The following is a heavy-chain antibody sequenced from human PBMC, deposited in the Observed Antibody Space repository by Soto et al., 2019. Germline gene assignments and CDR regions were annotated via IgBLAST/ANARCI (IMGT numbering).Heavy chain of an antibody. V-gene: IGHV1-8*01. Sequence: QLQLVQSGAEVKKPGASVKVSCKASGNTFSNYDINWARQATGQGLEWMGWMYPNSGSTGYAQKFQGRVTLTRNTSTTTAYMELSSLTAEDTAIYYCYDLDSWGQGTLVTVSS. J-gene: IGHJ5*01. CDR3: YDLDS. D-gene: IGHD5-12*01. CDR2: MYPNSGST. CDR1: GNTFSNYD.